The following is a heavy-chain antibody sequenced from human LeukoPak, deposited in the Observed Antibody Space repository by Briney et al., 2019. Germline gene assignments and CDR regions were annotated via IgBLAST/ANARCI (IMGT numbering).Heavy chain of an antibody. CDR2: INPSGGST. J-gene: IGHJ4*02. CDR1: GYTFTSYY. D-gene: IGHD3-10*01. Sequence: ASVKVSCKASGYTFTSYYMHWVRRAPGQGLEWMGIINPSGGSTSYAQKFQGRVTMTRDTSTSTVYMELSSLRSEDTAVYYCARVVLSYGSGSPTFDYWGQGTLVTVSS. V-gene: IGHV1-46*01. CDR3: ARVVLSYGSGSPTFDY.